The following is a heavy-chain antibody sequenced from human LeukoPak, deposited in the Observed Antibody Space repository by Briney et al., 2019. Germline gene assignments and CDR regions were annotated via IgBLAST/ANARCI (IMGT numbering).Heavy chain of an antibody. D-gene: IGHD4-11*01. V-gene: IGHV3-30*04. CDR1: GFTFSSYA. CDR3: ARGATVSYYGMDV. Sequence: GGSLRLSCAASGFTFSSYAMHWVRQAPGKGLEWVAVISYDGSNKYYADSVKGRFTISRDNSKNTLYLQVNSLRAEDTAVYYCARGATVSYYGMDVWGQGTTVTVSS. CDR2: ISYDGSNK. J-gene: IGHJ6*02.